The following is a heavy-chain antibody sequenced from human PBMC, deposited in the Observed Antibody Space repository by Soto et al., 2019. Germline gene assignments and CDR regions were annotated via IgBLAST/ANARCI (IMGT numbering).Heavy chain of an antibody. CDR1: GFTFSLYP. V-gene: IGHV3-21*01. CDR3: ARIDQA. Sequence: GGSLRLSXTASGFTFSLYPMNWVRQVPGKGLEWVSSISTNSEYIFYADSVKGRFTISRDNARNSLYLQMNSMRVDDTAVYYCARIDQAWGQGALVTVSS. CDR2: ISTNSEYI. J-gene: IGHJ5*02. D-gene: IGHD2-2*01.